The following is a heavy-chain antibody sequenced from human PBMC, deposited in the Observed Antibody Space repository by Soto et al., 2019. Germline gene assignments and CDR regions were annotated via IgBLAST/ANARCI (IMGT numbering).Heavy chain of an antibody. CDR2: ISYDGGIK. Sequence: QVQLVQSGGGVVQPGRSLRLSCAASGFTFGSYGMHWVRQAPAKGLEWVAFISYDGGIKNYADSVKGRFTISRDNAKNSLYLQMNSLRAEDTAVYYCARAPSAYSSSPSPWGQGTLVTVSS. D-gene: IGHD6-6*01. CDR3: ARAPSAYSSSPSP. V-gene: IGHV3-30*03. J-gene: IGHJ5*02. CDR1: GFTFGSYG.